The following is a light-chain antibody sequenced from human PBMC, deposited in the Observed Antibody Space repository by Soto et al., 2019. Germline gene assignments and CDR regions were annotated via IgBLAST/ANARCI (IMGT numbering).Light chain of an antibody. J-gene: IGKJ1*01. Sequence: EIVLTQSPATLSLSPGERATLSCRASQSVSSSYLAWYQQKPGRAPRLLIYGASSRATGIPDRFSGSGSGTDFTLTISRLEPEDFAVYYCQQYGSSPRTFGQG. CDR1: QSVSSSY. CDR2: GAS. V-gene: IGKV3-20*01. CDR3: QQYGSSPRT.